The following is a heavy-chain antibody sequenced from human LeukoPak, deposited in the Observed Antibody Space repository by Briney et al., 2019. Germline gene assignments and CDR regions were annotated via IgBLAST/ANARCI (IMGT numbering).Heavy chain of an antibody. CDR3: AKKAGQLWLPSDAFDI. CDR1: GFTFSSYA. CDR2: ISGRGGST. D-gene: IGHD5-18*01. J-gene: IGHJ3*02. V-gene: IGHV3-23*01. Sequence: GGSLRLSCAASGFTFSSYAMSWVRQAPGKGLEWVSAISGRGGSTYYADSVKGRFTISRDNSKNTLYLQMNSLRAEDTAVCYCAKKAGQLWLPSDAFDIWGQGTMVTVSS.